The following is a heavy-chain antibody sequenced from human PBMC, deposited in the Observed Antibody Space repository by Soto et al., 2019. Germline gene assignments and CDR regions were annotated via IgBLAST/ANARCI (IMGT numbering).Heavy chain of an antibody. J-gene: IGHJ6*02. CDR1: GGSIGSRDYY. V-gene: IGHV4-31*02. Sequence: QVQVQESGPGLVKPSQTLSLKCSVSGGSIGSRDYYWSWIRQHPEKGLEWIGSTYYNGNTDYNPSRRGRPTMSLDTSMNAFSLKLTSVTAADTAVYYCARDKGGAALKGSGMDVWGQGTTVTVS. D-gene: IGHD3-10*01. CDR3: ARDKGGAALKGSGMDV. CDR2: TYYNGNT.